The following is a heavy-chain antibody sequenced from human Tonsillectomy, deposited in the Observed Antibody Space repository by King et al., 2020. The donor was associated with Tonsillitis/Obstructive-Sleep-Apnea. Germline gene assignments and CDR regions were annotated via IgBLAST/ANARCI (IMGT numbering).Heavy chain of an antibody. CDR3: AREIWSGYYAGSYYGMDV. J-gene: IGHJ6*02. Sequence: VQLVESGAEVKKPGASVKVSCTASGYTFIGYYMHWVRQAPGQGLEWMGWINPNSGGTNYAQKFQDRVTMTRDTSISTAYMELSRLRSDDTAVYYCAREIWSGYYAGSYYGMDVWGQGTTVTVSS. CDR2: INPNSGGT. D-gene: IGHD3-3*01. CDR1: GYTFIGYY. V-gene: IGHV1-2*02.